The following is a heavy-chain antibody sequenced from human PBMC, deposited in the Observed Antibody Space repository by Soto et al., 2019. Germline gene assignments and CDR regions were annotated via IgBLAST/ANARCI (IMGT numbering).Heavy chain of an antibody. V-gene: IGHV4-31*03. D-gene: IGHD2-8*01. CDR1: GGSVSSDDYS. J-gene: IGHJ4*02. CDR3: ARAMANYFDY. CDR2: TRDSGST. Sequence: QVQLQESGPGLVKPSQTLSVTCTVSGGSVSSDDYSWSWIRQHPGKGLEWIGYTRDSGSTYYNPSLEGRVTISVDTSKNQFSLRLRSVTAADTAVYYCARAMANYFDYWGQGTLVTASS.